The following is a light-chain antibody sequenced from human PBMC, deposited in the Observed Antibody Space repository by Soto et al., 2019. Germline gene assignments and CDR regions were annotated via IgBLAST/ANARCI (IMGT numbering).Light chain of an antibody. V-gene: IGLV2-14*03. CDR2: DVS. CDR1: RGNVGAYNY. Sequence: QSALPRPASGSGSPGRWIPIPGTGTRGNVGAYNYVSWYQQEPGKAPKLMIHDVSNRPSGVSNRFSGSKSGNTASLTISGLQAEDEADYYCRSYTSSDTNVFGTGTKLTVL. CDR3: RSYTSSDTNV. J-gene: IGLJ1*01.